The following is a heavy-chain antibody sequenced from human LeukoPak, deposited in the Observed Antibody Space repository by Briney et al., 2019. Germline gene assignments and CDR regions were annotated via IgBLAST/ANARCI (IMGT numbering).Heavy chain of an antibody. CDR1: GFTYTSYS. V-gene: IGHV3-23*01. CDR3: AKITPRVEMATIY. CDR2: ISNGDYT. Sequence: GGSLRLSCVASGFTYTSYSLNWVRQTPGKGLEWVASISNGDYTLYADSVKGRFTISRDNPKNTLYLQMNSLRAEDTAVYYCAKITPRVEMATIYWGQGTLVTVSS. J-gene: IGHJ4*02. D-gene: IGHD5-24*01.